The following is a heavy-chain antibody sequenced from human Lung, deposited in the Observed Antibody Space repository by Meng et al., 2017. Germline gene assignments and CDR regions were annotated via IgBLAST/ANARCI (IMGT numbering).Heavy chain of an antibody. J-gene: IGHJ4*02. Sequence: QVRLQQWGAGLLKPSETLSLTCVVSGGSFSDYYWSWIRQPPGKGLEWIGEINHSGSTNYNPSLESRATISVDTSQNNLSLKLSSVTAADSAVNYCARGPTTMAHDFDYWGQGTLVTVSS. D-gene: IGHD4-11*01. V-gene: IGHV4-34*01. CDR2: INHSGST. CDR3: ARGPTTMAHDFDY. CDR1: GGSFSDYY.